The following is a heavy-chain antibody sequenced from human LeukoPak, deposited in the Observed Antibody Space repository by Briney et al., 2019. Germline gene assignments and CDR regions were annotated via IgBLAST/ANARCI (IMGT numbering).Heavy chain of an antibody. Sequence: GESLKISCKGSGYSFTSYWTGWVRQMPGKGLEWMGIICPGDSDTRYSPSFQGQVTISADKSISTAYLQWSSLKASDTAMYYCARLRRANYDSSGYYWEDAFDIWGQGTMVTVSS. CDR2: ICPGDSDT. D-gene: IGHD3-22*01. CDR1: GYSFTSYW. V-gene: IGHV5-51*01. CDR3: ARLRRANYDSSGYYWEDAFDI. J-gene: IGHJ3*02.